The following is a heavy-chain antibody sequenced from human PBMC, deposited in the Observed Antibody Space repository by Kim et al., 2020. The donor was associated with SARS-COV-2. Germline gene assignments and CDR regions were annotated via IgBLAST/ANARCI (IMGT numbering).Heavy chain of an antibody. V-gene: IGHV3-30*18. CDR1: GFTFSNYG. Sequence: GGSLRLSCAASGFTFSNYGMHWVRQAPGKGLEWVTVISYDGSNKYYADSVKGRFTISRDNSKNTLYLQMNSLRAEDTGVDYCAKELVGRVQLSWGVYYY. D-gene: IGHD2-2*01. J-gene: IGHJ6*01. CDR3: AKELVGRVQLSWGVYYY. CDR2: ISYDGSNK.